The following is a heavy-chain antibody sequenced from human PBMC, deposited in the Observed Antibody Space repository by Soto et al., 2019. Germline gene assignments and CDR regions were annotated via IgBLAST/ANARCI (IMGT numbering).Heavy chain of an antibody. D-gene: IGHD1-26*01. Sequence: QGQLQESGPGLVKPSQTLSLTCTVSGGSISTGGYYWSWIRQHPGRGLEWIGYIYHSGMTFSNPSLQSRVAISRDTSKNKFSLKLSSVTAADTAVYYCATVRWELHDAFDIWGQGTMVSVSS. V-gene: IGHV4-31*03. CDR1: GGSISTGGYY. CDR3: ATVRWELHDAFDI. J-gene: IGHJ3*02. CDR2: IYHSGMT.